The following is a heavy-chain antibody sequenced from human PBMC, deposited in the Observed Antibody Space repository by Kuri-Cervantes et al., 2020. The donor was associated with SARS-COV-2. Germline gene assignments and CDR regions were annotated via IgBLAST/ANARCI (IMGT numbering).Heavy chain of an antibody. Sequence: SETLSLTCTVSGASISSSTYYWGWIRQSPGKGLEWLGSIYYSGSTYYNPSLKSRVTISVDTSKNQFSLKLSSVTAADTAVYYCARHEVLITFGGVIVSYFDYWGQGTLVTVSS. CDR3: ARHEVLITFGGVIVSYFDY. CDR1: GASISSSTYY. V-gene: IGHV4-39*01. CDR2: IYYSGST. J-gene: IGHJ4*02. D-gene: IGHD3-16*02.